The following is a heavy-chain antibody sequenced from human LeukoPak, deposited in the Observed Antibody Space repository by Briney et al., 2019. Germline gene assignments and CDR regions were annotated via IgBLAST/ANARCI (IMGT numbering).Heavy chain of an antibody. D-gene: IGHD3-10*02. CDR3: ARGVSVLGNDY. CDR2: ISSGGTTI. V-gene: IGHV3-48*03. Sequence: QPGGSLRLSCAASGFTFSSYEMNWVRQAPGKGLEWVSYISSGGTTIYYADSMKGRFTLSRDNAKNTLYLQMNSLRAEDTALYYCARGVSVLGNDYWGQGTLVTVSS. CDR1: GFTFSSYE. J-gene: IGHJ4*02.